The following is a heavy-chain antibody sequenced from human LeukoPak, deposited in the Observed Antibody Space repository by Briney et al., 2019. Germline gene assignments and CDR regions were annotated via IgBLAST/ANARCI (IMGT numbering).Heavy chain of an antibody. J-gene: IGHJ4*02. CDR1: GGTFSSYA. CDR2: IIPIFGTA. V-gene: IGHV1-69*06. Sequence: SVKVSCKASGGTFSSYAISWVRQAPGQGLEWMGGIIPIFGTANYAQKFQGRVTITADTSTSTAYMELSNLISEDTAVYYCARDPGAYGDYFRLSGWDSWGQGTLVTISS. D-gene: IGHD4-17*01. CDR3: ARDPGAYGDYFRLSGWDS.